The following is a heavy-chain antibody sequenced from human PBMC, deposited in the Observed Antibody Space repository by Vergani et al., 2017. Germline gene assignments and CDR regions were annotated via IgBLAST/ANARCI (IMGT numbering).Heavy chain of an antibody. CDR1: GGAVNSGSNF. J-gene: IGHJ3*02. CDR3: ARQFWVSQGVGAFET. D-gene: IGHD3-16*01. Sequence: QVQLQESGPGLVKPPGTLSLTCSVSGGAVNSGSNFWTWIRQPAGKGLEWIGRTSTDGSTNYNPSLKSRVTVSVDTSKTQISLRLTSVTAEDTAVYYCARQFWVSQGVGAFETWGRGTEVSVSS. V-gene: IGHV4-61*02. CDR2: TSTDGST.